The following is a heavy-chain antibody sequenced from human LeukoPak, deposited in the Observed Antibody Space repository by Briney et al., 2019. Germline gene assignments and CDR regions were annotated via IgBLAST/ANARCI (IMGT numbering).Heavy chain of an antibody. CDR3: ARGDSGWYPSQPFDY. CDR1: GFTFSSYD. CDR2: IGTAGDT. Sequence: PGGSLRLSYAASGFTFSSYDMHWVRQATGKGLEWVSAIGTAGDTYYPGSVKGRFTISRENAKNSLYLQMNSLRAGDTAVYYCARGDSGWYPSQPFDYWGQGTLVTVSS. D-gene: IGHD6-19*01. V-gene: IGHV3-13*01. J-gene: IGHJ4*02.